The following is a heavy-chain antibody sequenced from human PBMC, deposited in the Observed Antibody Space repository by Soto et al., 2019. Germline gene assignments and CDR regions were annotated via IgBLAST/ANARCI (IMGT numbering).Heavy chain of an antibody. V-gene: IGHV1-18*01. CDR1: GYTFTSYG. CDR3: ARVVGDLGHWFDP. D-gene: IGHD1-26*01. CDR2: ISAYNGNT. J-gene: IGHJ5*02. Sequence: QVQLVQSGAEVKKPGASVKVSCKASGYTFTSYGISWVRQAPGQGLEWMGRISAYNGNTNYAPKLNGRVNLTTDTSTSTAYLELRSLRSDDTAVYYWARVVGDLGHWFDPWGQGTLVTVSS.